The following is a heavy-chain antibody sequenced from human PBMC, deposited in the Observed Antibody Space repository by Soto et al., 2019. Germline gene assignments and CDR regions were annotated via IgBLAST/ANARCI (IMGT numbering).Heavy chain of an antibody. CDR3: TTAPFSFITLPGTSFLIGMDV. CDR2: IKSNTDGGAT. D-gene: IGHD3-10*01. CDR1: GFTLTKAS. Sequence: GGSLRLSCAASGFTLTKASMSWVRQAPGKGLEWVGHIKSNTDGGATDYAASVKGRFTVSRDDSSNTLFLQLNSLKTEDTAVYYCTTAPFSFITLPGTSFLIGMDVWGQGTTVTVSS. J-gene: IGHJ6*02. V-gene: IGHV3-15*01.